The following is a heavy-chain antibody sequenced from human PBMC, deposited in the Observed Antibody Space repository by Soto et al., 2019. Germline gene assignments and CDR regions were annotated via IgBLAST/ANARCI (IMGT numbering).Heavy chain of an antibody. CDR1: GFTFSSYG. V-gene: IGHV3-33*01. D-gene: IGHD3-9*01. Sequence: GGSLRLSCAASGFTFSSYGMHWVRQAPGKGLEWVAVIWYDGSNKYYADSVKGRFTISRDNSKNTLYLQMNSLRAEDTAVYYCARDYDILTGPQYYFDYWAQGTLVPVSS. J-gene: IGHJ4*02. CDR3: ARDYDILTGPQYYFDY. CDR2: IWYDGSNK.